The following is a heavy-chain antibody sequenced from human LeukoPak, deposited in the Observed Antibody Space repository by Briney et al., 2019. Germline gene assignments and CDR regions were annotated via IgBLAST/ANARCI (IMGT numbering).Heavy chain of an antibody. CDR1: GLTFSTYA. J-gene: IGHJ4*02. CDR2: ISGSGSLT. Sequence: PGGSLRLSCAASGLTFSTYAMSWVRQAPGKGLEWVSSISGSGSLTYYAGSGNGRFTISRDNSKKPLYLKMNSLRVEDTAVYYCAKDRPNYYDSSGHYYRRDGDYWGQGTLVTVSS. CDR3: AKDRPNYYDSSGHYYRRDGDY. V-gene: IGHV3-23*01. D-gene: IGHD3-22*01.